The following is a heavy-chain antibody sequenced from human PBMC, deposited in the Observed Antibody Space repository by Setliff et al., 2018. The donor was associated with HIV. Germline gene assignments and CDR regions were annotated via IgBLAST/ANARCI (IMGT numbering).Heavy chain of an antibody. CDR1: GYTFTGNY. V-gene: IGHV1-2*02. Sequence: ASVKVSCKASGYTFTGNYIHWVRQAPGQGREWMGWISAYNGNTNDAQKFQGRVTMTRDTSISTAYMELRRLRSDDTAVYYCAREFPLRLGELSLPGYWGQGTLVTVSS. J-gene: IGHJ4*02. D-gene: IGHD3-16*02. CDR3: AREFPLRLGELSLPGY. CDR2: ISAYNGNT.